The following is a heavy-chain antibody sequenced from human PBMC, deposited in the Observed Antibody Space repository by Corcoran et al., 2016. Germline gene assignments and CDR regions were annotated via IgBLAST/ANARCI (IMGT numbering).Heavy chain of an antibody. CDR2: ISSSSSSI. J-gene: IGHJ4*02. CDR3: ARDRIQLWADY. V-gene: IGHV3-48*04. Sequence: EVQLVESGGGLVQPGGSLRLSCAASGFTFSSYSMNWVRQAPGKGLEWVSYISSSSSSIYYADSVKGRFTISRDNAKNSLYLQINSLKAEDTAVYYCARDRIQLWADYWGQVTLVTVSS. D-gene: IGHD5-18*01. CDR1: GFTFSSYS.